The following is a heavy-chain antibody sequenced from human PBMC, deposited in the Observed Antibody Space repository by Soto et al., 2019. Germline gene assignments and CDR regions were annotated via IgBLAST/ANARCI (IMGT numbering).Heavy chain of an antibody. CDR2: SFYSGIT. CDR3: ARWSGVGVAGMDV. Sequence: QVQLQESGPRLVKPLQTLSLTCTVSGDSINSGDYYWSWIRQPPGRGLEWVGYSFYSGITDYNPSLKSRMTISIDTSDKQFSLGLNSVTAAATALYCCARWSGVGVAGMDVWGQGTTVSVSS. CDR1: GDSINSGDYY. J-gene: IGHJ6*02. D-gene: IGHD3-10*01. V-gene: IGHV4-30-4*01.